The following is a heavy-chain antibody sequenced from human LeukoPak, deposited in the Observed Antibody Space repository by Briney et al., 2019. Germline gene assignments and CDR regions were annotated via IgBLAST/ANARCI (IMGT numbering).Heavy chain of an antibody. CDR2: IIPILGIA. J-gene: IGHJ6*02. CDR1: GGTFSSYT. D-gene: IGHD3-10*01. Sequence: SVKVSCKASGGTFSSYTISWVRQAPGQGLEWMGRIIPILGIANYAQKFQGRVTITADKSTSTAYMEPSSLRSEDTAVYYCAREFEVGYYGSGSYRYGMDVWGQGTTVTVSS. V-gene: IGHV1-69*04. CDR3: AREFEVGYYGSGSYRYGMDV.